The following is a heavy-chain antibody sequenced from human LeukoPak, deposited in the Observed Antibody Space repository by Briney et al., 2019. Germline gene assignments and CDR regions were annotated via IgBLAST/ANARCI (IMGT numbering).Heavy chain of an antibody. J-gene: IGHJ4*02. D-gene: IGHD4-11*01. V-gene: IGHV4-61*02. Sequence: SETLSLTCTVSGGSISSGSYYWSWIRQPAGKGLEWIGRIYTSGSTNYNPSLKSRVTISVDTFKNQFSLKLSSVTAADTAVYYCARDSTVTTHFDYWGQGTLVTVSS. CDR2: IYTSGST. CDR1: GGSISSGSYY. CDR3: ARDSTVTTHFDY.